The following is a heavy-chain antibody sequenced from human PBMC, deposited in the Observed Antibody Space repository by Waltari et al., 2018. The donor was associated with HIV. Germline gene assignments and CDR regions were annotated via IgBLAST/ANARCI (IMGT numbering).Heavy chain of an antibody. J-gene: IGHJ4*02. CDR1: GFILGSYG. V-gene: IGHV3-33*03. D-gene: IGHD1-1*01. CDR3: ASCRTTELAAPPVY. Sequence: QVQLVESGGDVVQPGGSLRLSCAASGFILGSYGMHWVRQAPGKGLGWVAHIWYDGTNKYYAESVKGRFTISRDNSKNTLYLQLNSLRAEDTAVYFCASCRTTELAAPPVYWGQGTLVSVSS. CDR2: IWYDGTNK.